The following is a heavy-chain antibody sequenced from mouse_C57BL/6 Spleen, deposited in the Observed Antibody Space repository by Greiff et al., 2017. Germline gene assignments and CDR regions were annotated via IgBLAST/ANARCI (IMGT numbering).Heavy chain of an antibody. J-gene: IGHJ4*01. Sequence: DVQLQESGAELVKPGASVKLSCTASGFNIKDYYMHWVKQRTEQGLEWIGRIDPGDGETKYAPKFQGKATITADTSSNTAYLQNSSLTSEDTTVYYCARTCPPGGDYAMDYWGQGTSVTVSS. CDR3: ARTCPPGGDYAMDY. CDR1: GFNIKDYY. V-gene: IGHV14-2*01. CDR2: IDPGDGET.